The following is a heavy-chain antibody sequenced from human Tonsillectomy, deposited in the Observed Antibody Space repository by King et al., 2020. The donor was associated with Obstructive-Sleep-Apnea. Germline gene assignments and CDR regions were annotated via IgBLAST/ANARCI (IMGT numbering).Heavy chain of an antibody. CDR2: ISWNSGRI. J-gene: IGHJ4*02. Sequence: EVQLVESGGGLVRPGRSLRLSCAASGFNFDDYAMHWVRQAPGKGLEWVSGISWNSGRIGYADSVKGRFTISRDNAKNSLYLQMNRLRAEDTALYYCAKDLSSGWYSPLDYWDQGTLVTVSS. CDR1: GFNFDDYA. D-gene: IGHD6-19*01. V-gene: IGHV3-9*01. CDR3: AKDLSSGWYSPLDY.